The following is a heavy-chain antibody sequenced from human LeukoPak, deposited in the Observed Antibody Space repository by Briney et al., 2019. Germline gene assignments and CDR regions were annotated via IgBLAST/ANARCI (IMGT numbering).Heavy chain of an antibody. Sequence: GESLQISSQGSGYSFTTYWIGWVRQMPGKGLEWMGIIYPGDSDTRYSPSFQGQVTISADKSISTAYLQSSSLKASDTAMYYSARRASGAEYCQHWGEGTLVTVSS. D-gene: IGHD5-12*01. V-gene: IGHV5-51*01. CDR1: GYSFTTYW. CDR2: IYPGDSDT. CDR3: ARRASGAEYCQH. J-gene: IGHJ1*01.